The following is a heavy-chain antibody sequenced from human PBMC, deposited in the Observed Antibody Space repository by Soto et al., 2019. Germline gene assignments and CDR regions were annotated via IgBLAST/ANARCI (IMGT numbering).Heavy chain of an antibody. J-gene: IGHJ4*02. Sequence: QITLKESGPTLVKPTQTLTLTCTFSAFSLSTSGVGVGWIRQPPGKALEWLTFIYWDDDKRYSPSLKSRLTLTKDTSKNQVVLTMTNMYPVDTATYYCARLVAAGITYYFDSWGQGTLVTVSS. CDR3: ARLVAAGITYYFDS. CDR1: AFSLSTSGVG. D-gene: IGHD2-21*01. CDR2: IYWDDDK. V-gene: IGHV2-5*02.